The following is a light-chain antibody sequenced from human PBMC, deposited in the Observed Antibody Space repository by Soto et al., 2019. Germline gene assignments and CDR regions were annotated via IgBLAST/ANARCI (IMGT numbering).Light chain of an antibody. CDR1: SSDVGNYNL. CDR3: CSYAGSDTFL. CDR2: EGS. J-gene: IGLJ2*01. Sequence: QSALTQPASVSGSPGQSITISCTGTSSDVGNYNLVSWYQQHPGKAPKLMIYEGSKRPSGVSNRFSGSKSGNTASLTISGLQAEDEADYYCCSYAGSDTFLFGGGTKVTV. V-gene: IGLV2-23*03.